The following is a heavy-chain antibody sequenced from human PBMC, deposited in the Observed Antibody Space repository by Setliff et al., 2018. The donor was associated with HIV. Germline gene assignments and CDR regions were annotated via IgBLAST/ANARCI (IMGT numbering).Heavy chain of an antibody. CDR1: GYTFTSCG. V-gene: IGHV1-18*01. Sequence: GPSVKVSCKASGYTFTSCGITWVRQAPGQGLEWMGWISTYNGQRNYAQKVQGRVTFTTDTSTSTAYMELRSLRSDDTAVYYCAREGVREPPSNTLYYGMDVWGQGTTVTVSS. D-gene: IGHD3-10*01. CDR2: ISTYNGQR. J-gene: IGHJ6*02. CDR3: AREGVREPPSNTLYYGMDV.